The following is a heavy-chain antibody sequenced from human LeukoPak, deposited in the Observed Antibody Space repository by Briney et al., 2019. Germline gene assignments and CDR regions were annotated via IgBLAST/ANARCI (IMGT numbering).Heavy chain of an antibody. CDR3: ASRFGELLPDY. Sequence: SETLSLTCTVSGGSLSSGDYYWSWVRQPPGTGLEWLGYIYYSGSTYYNPSLKSRVTISVDTSKNQFSLKLSSVTAADTAVYYCASRFGELLPDYWGQGTLVTVSS. D-gene: IGHD3-10*01. CDR1: GGSLSSGDYY. CDR2: IYYSGST. V-gene: IGHV4-30-4*01. J-gene: IGHJ4*02.